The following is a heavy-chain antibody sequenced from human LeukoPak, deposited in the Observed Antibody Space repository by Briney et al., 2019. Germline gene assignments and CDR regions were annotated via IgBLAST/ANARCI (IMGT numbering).Heavy chain of an antibody. CDR3: ARGYGGLHYYYFYMDV. Sequence: ASVKVSCKASGYTFTGYYIHWVRQAPGQGLEWMGWINPNSGATSYAQKFQGWVTMTRDTSIITAYMQLSRLRSDDAAVYYCARGYGGLHYYYFYMDVWGKGTTVTVSS. J-gene: IGHJ6*03. CDR2: INPNSGAT. D-gene: IGHD4-23*01. CDR1: GYTFTGYY. V-gene: IGHV1-2*04.